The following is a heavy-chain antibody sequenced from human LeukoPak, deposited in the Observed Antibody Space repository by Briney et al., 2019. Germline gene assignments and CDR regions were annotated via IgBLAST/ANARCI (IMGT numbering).Heavy chain of an antibody. CDR1: GFTFSDYY. D-gene: IGHD3-10*01. CDR3: ARDHKQSSVLGDY. CDR2: ISSSGSTI. Sequence: PGGSLRLSCAASGFTFSDYYMSWIRQAPGKGLEWVSYISSSGSTIYYADSVKGRFTISRDNAKNSLYLQMNSPRAEDTAVYYCARDHKQSSVLGDYWGQGTLVTVSP. J-gene: IGHJ4*02. V-gene: IGHV3-11*01.